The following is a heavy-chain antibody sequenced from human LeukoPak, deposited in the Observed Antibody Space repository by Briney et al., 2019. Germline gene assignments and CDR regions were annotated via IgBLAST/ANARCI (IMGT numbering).Heavy chain of an antibody. CDR2: ISSRSDNI. CDR3: ARAGSEIAAADYHFDY. D-gene: IGHD6-13*01. CDR1: GFTLITYS. V-gene: IGHV3-21*01. J-gene: IGHJ4*02. Sequence: PGGSLRLSCAASGFTLITYSMAWVRQAPGKGLEWVSSISSRSDNIYYAASVKGRFTISRDNAKNSLYLQMNSLRAEDTAVYYCARAGSEIAAADYHFDYWGQGTLVTVSS.